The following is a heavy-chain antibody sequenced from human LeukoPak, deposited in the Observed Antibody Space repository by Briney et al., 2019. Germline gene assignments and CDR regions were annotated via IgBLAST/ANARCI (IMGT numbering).Heavy chain of an antibody. Sequence: PSEALSLTCAVYGGSFSGYYWSWIRQPPGKGLEWIGEINHSGSTNYNPSLKSRVTISVDTSKNQFSLKLSSVTAADTAVYYCARDNWNYSPSDYWGQGTLVTVSS. CDR1: GGSFSGYY. V-gene: IGHV4-34*01. D-gene: IGHD1-7*01. J-gene: IGHJ4*02. CDR3: ARDNWNYSPSDY. CDR2: INHSGST.